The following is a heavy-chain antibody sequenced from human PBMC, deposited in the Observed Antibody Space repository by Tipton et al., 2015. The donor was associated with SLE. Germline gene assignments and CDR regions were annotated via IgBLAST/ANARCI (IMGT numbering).Heavy chain of an antibody. CDR1: GGSFSGYY. J-gene: IGHJ4*02. D-gene: IGHD3-22*01. Sequence: TLSLTCAVYGGSFSGYYWNWIRQPPGKGLEWIGEINHSGSTNYNPSLKSRVTISVDTSKNQLSLKLSSVTAADTAVYYCARGRDYYYSSGYGYWGQGTLVTVSS. CDR3: ARGRDYYYSSGYGY. V-gene: IGHV4-34*01. CDR2: INHSGST.